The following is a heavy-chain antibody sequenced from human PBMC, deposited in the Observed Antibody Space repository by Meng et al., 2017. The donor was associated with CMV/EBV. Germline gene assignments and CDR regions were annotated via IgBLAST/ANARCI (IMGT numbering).Heavy chain of an antibody. Sequence: LVGVGGGCVKPGVYLRLFCAASGFTFSNAWMSWGRQAPGKGLEWVGRIKSKTDGGTTDYAAPVKGRFTISRDDSKNTLYLQMNSLKTEDTAVYYCGPYSSSWYEGYWGQGTLVTVSS. CDR2: IKSKTDGGTT. CDR1: GFTFSNAW. D-gene: IGHD6-13*01. V-gene: IGHV3-15*01. CDR3: GPYSSSWYEGY. J-gene: IGHJ4*02.